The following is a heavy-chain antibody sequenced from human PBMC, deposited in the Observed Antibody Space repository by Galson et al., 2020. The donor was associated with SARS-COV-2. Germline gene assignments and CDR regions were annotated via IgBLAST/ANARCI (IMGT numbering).Heavy chain of an antibody. V-gene: IGHV3-48*02. D-gene: IGHD3-22*01. CDR3: TPLVPDHYDPRYLGD. J-gene: IGHJ4*02. Sequence: GGSLRLSCVASGFAFSSCSMYWVRQAPGKGLEWIAYITDNSRTIFYADSVKGRFTISRDDARNSLYLQMNTLRDEDTAIYHCTPLVPDHYDPRYLGDWGQGTRVTVSS. CDR2: ITDNSRTI. CDR1: GFAFSSCS.